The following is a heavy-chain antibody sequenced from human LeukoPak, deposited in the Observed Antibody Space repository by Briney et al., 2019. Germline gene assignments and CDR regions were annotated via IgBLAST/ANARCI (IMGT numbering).Heavy chain of an antibody. D-gene: IGHD4-11*01. CDR3: ARDPYSNYFIDY. V-gene: IGHV3-53*01. Sequence: QPGGSLRLSCAASGFTVSSNYMSWVRQAPGKGLEWVSVIYSGGSTYYADSVKGRFTISRDNSKNTLYLQMNSLRAEDTAVYYCARDPYSNYFIDYWGQGTLVTVSS. J-gene: IGHJ4*02. CDR1: GFTVSSNY. CDR2: IYSGGST.